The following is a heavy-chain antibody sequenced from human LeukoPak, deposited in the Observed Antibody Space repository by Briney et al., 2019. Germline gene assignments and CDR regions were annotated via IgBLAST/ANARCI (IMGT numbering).Heavy chain of an antibody. J-gene: IGHJ3*02. D-gene: IGHD3-9*01. CDR3: ARVDSRFVLRYFDWADDAFDI. CDR2: ISSSSSYI. Sequence: PGGSLRLSCAASGFTFSSYSMNWVRQAPGKGLEWVSSISSSSSYIYYADSVKGRFTISRDNAKNSLYLQMNSLRAEDTAVYYCARVDSRFVLRYFDWADDAFDIWGQGTMVTVSS. V-gene: IGHV3-21*01. CDR1: GFTFSSYS.